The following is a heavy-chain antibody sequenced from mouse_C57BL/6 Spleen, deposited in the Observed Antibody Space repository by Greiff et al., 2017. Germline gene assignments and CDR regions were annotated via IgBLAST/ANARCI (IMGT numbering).Heavy chain of an antibody. CDR2: FHPYNDDT. J-gene: IGHJ1*03. D-gene: IGHD1-1*01. CDR1: GYTFTTYP. Sequence: QVQLKESGAELVKPGASVKMSCKASGYTFTTYPIEWMKQNHGKSLEWIGNFHPYNDDTKYNEKLKGKATLTVEKSSSTVYLELSRLTSDDSAVYYCARGENYYGSYWYFDVWGTGTTVTVSS. V-gene: IGHV1-47*01. CDR3: ARGENYYGSYWYFDV.